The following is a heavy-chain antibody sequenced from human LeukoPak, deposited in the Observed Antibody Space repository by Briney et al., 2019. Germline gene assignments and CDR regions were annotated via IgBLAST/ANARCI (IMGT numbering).Heavy chain of an antibody. CDR2: ISSSSSYI. CDR1: GFTFSSYS. CDR3: ASSGWSRYFDY. V-gene: IGHV3-21*01. J-gene: IGHJ4*02. Sequence: AGGSLRLSCAASGFTFSSYSMNWVRQAPGKGLEWVSSISSSSSYIYYADSVKGRFTISRDNAKNSLYLQMNSLRAADTAVYYCASSGWSRYFDYWGQGTLVTVSS. D-gene: IGHD6-19*01.